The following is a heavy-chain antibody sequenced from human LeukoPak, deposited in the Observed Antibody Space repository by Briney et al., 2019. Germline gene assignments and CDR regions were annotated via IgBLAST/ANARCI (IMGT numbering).Heavy chain of an antibody. J-gene: IGHJ5*02. CDR3: AKDGAGSWFGEAT. CDR1: GFTFSSFG. D-gene: IGHD6-13*01. Sequence: GGSLRLSCAVSGFTFSSFGMQWVRQAPGKGLEWVALISYDRNNKHYADSVKGRFTISRDNSKNTLYLQMNGLRPEDTAVYYCAKDGAGSWFGEATWGQGTLVTVSS. CDR2: ISYDRNNK. V-gene: IGHV3-30*18.